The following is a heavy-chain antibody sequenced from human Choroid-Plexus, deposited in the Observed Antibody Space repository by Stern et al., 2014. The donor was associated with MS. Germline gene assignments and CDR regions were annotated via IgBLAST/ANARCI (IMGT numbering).Heavy chain of an antibody. J-gene: IGHJ6*02. CDR1: GFTFGNYW. CDR3: ARVYNTIYGIVTQRGSGMDV. D-gene: IGHD3-3*01. V-gene: IGHV3-7*01. Sequence: EVQLVESGGGLVQPGGSLTISCTAAGFTFGNYWMTWVHQAPGKGLEWVANIKEDGTEKNYVDSVKGRFTISRDNARNSLYLQMNSLRVEATALYYCARVYNTIYGIVTQRGSGMDVWGQGTTVIVSS. CDR2: IKEDGTEK.